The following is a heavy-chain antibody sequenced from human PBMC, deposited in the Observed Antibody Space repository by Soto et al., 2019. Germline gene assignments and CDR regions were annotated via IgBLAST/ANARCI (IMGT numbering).Heavy chain of an antibody. CDR3: ARDEFPGQWIQLDY. CDR1: GFSFRTYG. J-gene: IGHJ4*02. Sequence: QVQLVESGGGVVQPGRSLRLSCAASGFSFRTYGMHWVRQAPGKGLEWVAVIWDDGSNKYYADSVKGRFTISRDNSKNTLYLQMNSLRGEDTAVYYCARDEFPGQWIQLDYWGQGTLVTVSS. CDR2: IWDDGSNK. V-gene: IGHV3-33*01. D-gene: IGHD5-18*01.